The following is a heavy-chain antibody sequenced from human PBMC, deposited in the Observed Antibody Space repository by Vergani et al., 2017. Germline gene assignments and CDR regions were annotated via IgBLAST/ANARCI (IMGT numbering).Heavy chain of an antibody. V-gene: IGHV5-51*03. J-gene: IGHJ3*02. D-gene: IGHD6-13*01. Sequence: EVQLVPSGAEVKPPGESLMISCKGSGSSFTRYWIGWVRQMPGKGLEWMGIIYPGDSDTRYSPSFQGQVTISADKSISTAYLQWSSLKASDTAMYYCARNIGRNGSSPDAFDIWGQGTMVTVSS. CDR3: ARNIGRNGSSPDAFDI. CDR2: IYPGDSDT. CDR1: GSSFTRYW.